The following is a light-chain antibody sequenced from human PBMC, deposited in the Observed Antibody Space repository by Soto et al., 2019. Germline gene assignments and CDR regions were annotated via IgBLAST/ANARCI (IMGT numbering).Light chain of an antibody. Sequence: PGERATLSFRASQSVSSSYLAWYQQKPGQAPRLLIYGASTRATGIPDRFSGSGSGTDFTLTISRLEPEDFAVYYCQQYGSSPRTFGQGTKVDIK. CDR2: GAS. CDR3: QQYGSSPRT. CDR1: QSVSSSY. V-gene: IGKV3-20*01. J-gene: IGKJ1*01.